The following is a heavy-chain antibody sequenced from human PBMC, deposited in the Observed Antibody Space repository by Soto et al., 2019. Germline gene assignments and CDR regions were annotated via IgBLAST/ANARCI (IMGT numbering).Heavy chain of an antibody. D-gene: IGHD3-3*01. CDR3: ARDVGPITIFGEALSGYFDF. CDR2: IKQDGSER. Sequence: GGSLRLSCAVSGFSSGTYWMSWVRQAPGKGLEWLASIKQDGSERYYLDSVKGRFTISRDNAKDSLSLQMNSLRGEDTAFYYCARDVGPITIFGEALSGYFDFWGQGTLVTVSS. CDR1: GFSSGTYW. V-gene: IGHV3-7*03. J-gene: IGHJ4*02.